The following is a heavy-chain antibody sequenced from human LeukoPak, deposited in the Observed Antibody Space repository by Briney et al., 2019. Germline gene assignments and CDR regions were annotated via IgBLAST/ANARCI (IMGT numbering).Heavy chain of an antibody. V-gene: IGHV1-18*04. CDR3: ARDFFHGHCSGLSCFLLDY. CDR1: GYIFTRYG. D-gene: IGHD2-15*01. Sequence: GASVKVSCKASGYIFTRYGISWVRLAPGQGLEWMGWISAHYGNTNYAQKFQDRVTMTTDTSTNTAYMELRSLRPDDTAVYYCARDFFHGHCSGLSCFLLDYWGQGSLVTVSS. CDR2: ISAHYGNT. J-gene: IGHJ4*02.